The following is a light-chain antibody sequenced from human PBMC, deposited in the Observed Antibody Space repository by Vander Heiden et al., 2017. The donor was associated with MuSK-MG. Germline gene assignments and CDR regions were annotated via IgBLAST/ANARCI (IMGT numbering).Light chain of an antibody. CDR2: GAY. J-gene: IGKJ2*01. CDR3: QQHSRLYI. CDR1: QGTSDW. Sequence: DIQMTQSPSTLSASVGDRVTITCRASQGTSDWLAWYQQKPGKAPKLLIYGAYILQSGVPARFSGSGSGTEFSLTISSLQPDDFATYYCQQHSRLYIFGQGTKLEIK. V-gene: IGKV1-5*01.